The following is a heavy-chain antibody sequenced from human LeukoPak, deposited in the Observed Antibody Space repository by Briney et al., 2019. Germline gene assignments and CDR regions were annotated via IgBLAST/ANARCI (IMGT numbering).Heavy chain of an antibody. CDR3: ARGSYYGYYYGMDV. J-gene: IGHJ6*02. V-gene: IGHV4-4*09. Sequence: SETLSLTCTVSGDSISSYYWSWIRQPSGKGLEWIGYIYTSGGTNYIPSLKGRVTISIDTSKNQFSLKLSSVTAADSAVYYCARGSYYGYYYGMDVWGQGTTVTVSS. CDR2: IYTSGGT. D-gene: IGHD3-10*01. CDR1: GDSISSYY.